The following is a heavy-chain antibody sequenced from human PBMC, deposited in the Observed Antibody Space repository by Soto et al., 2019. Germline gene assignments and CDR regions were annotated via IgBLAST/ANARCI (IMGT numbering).Heavy chain of an antibody. CDR1: GFTFSSYW. J-gene: IGHJ3*01. D-gene: IGHD1-26*01. CDR3: ARDSGSYSFLGL. V-gene: IGHV3-74*01. Sequence: LRLSCAASGFTFSSYWMHWVRQAPGKGLVWVSRINSDGSSTSYAASVKGRFTISRDNAKNTLYLQMNSLRAEDTAVYYCARDSGSYSFLGLWGQGTMVTVS. CDR2: INSDGSST.